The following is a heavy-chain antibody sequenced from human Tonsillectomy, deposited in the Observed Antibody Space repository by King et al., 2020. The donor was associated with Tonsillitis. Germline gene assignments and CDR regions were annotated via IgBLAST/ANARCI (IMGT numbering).Heavy chain of an antibody. J-gene: IGHJ4*02. V-gene: IGHV4-59*08. CDR1: GGSISSYY. CDR2: IYYSGST. Sequence: VQLQESGPGLVKPSETLSLTCTVSGGSISSYYWSWIRQPPGKGLEWIGYIYYSGSTNYNPSLKSRVTISVDTSKNQFSLKLSSVTAADTAVYYCAASYDYGDYWGQGTLVTVSS. CDR3: AASYDYGDY. D-gene: IGHD5-18*01.